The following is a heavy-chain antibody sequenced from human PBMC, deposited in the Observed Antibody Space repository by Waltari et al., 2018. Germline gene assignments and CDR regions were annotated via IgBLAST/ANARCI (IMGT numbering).Heavy chain of an antibody. CDR3: ARGATAAGTIYYYGMDV. CDR1: GFTVSSNY. CDR2: IYSGGST. V-gene: IGHV3-53*01. D-gene: IGHD6-13*01. Sequence: EVQLVESGGGLIQPGGSLRLSCAASGFTVSSNYMSWVRQAPGKGLEWVSVIYSGGSTYYADSVKGRFTISRDNSKNTRYLQMNSLRAEDTAVYYCARGATAAGTIYYYGMDVWGQGTTVTVSS. J-gene: IGHJ6*02.